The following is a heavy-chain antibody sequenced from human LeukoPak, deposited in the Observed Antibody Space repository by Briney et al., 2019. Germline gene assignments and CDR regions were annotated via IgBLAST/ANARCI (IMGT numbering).Heavy chain of an antibody. CDR2: IYHSGST. D-gene: IGHD3-9*01. V-gene: IGHV4-4*02. CDR3: ARVLGYYDILTGYYSYYFDY. Sequence: SGTLSLTCAVSGGSISSSNWWSWVRQPPGKGLEWIGEIYHSGSTNYNPSLKNRVTISVDTSKNQFSLKLSSVTAADTAVYYCARVLGYYDILTGYYSYYFDYWGQGTLVTVSS. J-gene: IGHJ4*02. CDR1: GGSISSSNW.